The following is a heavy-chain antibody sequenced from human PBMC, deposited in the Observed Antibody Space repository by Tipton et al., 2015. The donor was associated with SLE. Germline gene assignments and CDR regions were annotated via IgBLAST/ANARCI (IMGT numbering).Heavy chain of an antibody. CDR2: ISGSGGTP. CDR3: ARDESTYYYSYGMDV. CDR1: GFTFTNYA. V-gene: IGHV3-23*01. J-gene: IGHJ6*02. Sequence: SLRLSCPASGFTFTNYAMTWVRQAPGKGLERVSTISGSGGTPYYTDSVKGRFTISRDNSKNRLYLLMNSLRAEDTAVYFCARDESTYYYSYGMDVWGQGATVTVSS. D-gene: IGHD2-2*01.